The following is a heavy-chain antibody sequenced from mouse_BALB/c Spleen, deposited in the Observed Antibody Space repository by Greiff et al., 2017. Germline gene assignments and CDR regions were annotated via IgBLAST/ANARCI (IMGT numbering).Heavy chain of an antibody. V-gene: IGHV2-9*02. CDR1: GFSLTSYG. Sequence: QVQLKESGPGLVAPSQSLSITCTVSGFSLTSYGVHWVRQPPGKGLEWLGVIWAGGSTNYNSALMSRLSISKDNSKSQVFLKMNSLQTDDTAMYYCARDKDGYDVWFAYWGQGTLVTVSA. CDR2: IWAGGST. D-gene: IGHD2-2*01. J-gene: IGHJ3*01. CDR3: ARDKDGYDVWFAY.